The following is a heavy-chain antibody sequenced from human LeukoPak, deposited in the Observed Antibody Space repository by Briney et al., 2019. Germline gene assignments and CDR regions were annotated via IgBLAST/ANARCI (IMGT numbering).Heavy chain of an antibody. CDR3: AKTPVATISNHFDY. V-gene: IGHV3-21*01. J-gene: IGHJ4*02. CDR1: GSTFSSYS. Sequence: GGSLRLSCAASGSTFSSYSMNWVRQAPGKGLEWVSSISSRSSYIYYADSVKGRFTISRDNAKNSLYLQMNSLRAEDTAVYCCAKTPVATISNHFDYWGQGTLVTVSS. D-gene: IGHD5-12*01. CDR2: ISSRSSYI.